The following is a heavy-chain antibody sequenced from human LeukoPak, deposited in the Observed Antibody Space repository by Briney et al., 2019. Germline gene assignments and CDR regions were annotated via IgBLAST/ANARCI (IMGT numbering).Heavy chain of an antibody. CDR3: ARAGYDYGDSSDF. J-gene: IGHJ4*02. V-gene: IGHV1-2*02. CDR1: GYPFTTYY. Sequence: GASVNVSCKASGYPFTTYYIHWVRQAPAQGLEWMGCINPKNGDSKYAQKFQGRVTMTRATSIATAYMEVSRLTSDDTAVYFCARAGYDYGDSSDFWGQGTLVTVSS. CDR2: INPKNGDS. D-gene: IGHD4-17*01.